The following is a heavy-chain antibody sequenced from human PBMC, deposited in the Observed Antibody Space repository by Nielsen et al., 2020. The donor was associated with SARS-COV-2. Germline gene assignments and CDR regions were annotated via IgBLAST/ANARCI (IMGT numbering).Heavy chain of an antibody. V-gene: IGHV3-7*01. Sequence: GSLRLSCVGSGFSLSNYWMSWVRQAPGKGLEWVANIRRDGGARFYVDSVKGRFTISRDNAKNSLYLQMYSLRAEDTAVYYCVRDTGAWDFDYWGQGTLITVSS. CDR3: VRDTGAWDFDY. D-gene: IGHD1-26*01. CDR2: IRRDGGAR. J-gene: IGHJ4*02. CDR1: GFSLSNYW.